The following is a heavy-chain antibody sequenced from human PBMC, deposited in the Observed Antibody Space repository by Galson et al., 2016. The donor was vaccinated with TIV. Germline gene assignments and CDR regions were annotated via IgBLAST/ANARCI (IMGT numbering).Heavy chain of an antibody. CDR3: AKDRQWIPSTLDH. J-gene: IGHJ4*02. Sequence: SLRLSCAASGFTFGSYAMNWVRQAPGKGLEWVSSIGGSGGRPYYADSVKGRFTISRDSSKNTVFLQMNSLRAEDTAIYYCAKDRQWIPSTLDHWGQGTLVTVSS. V-gene: IGHV3-23*01. CDR1: GFTFGSYA. D-gene: IGHD5-18*01. CDR2: IGGSGGRP.